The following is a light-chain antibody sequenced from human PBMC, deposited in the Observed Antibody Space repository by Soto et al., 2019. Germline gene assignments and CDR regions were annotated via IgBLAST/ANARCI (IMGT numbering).Light chain of an antibody. CDR3: QQSYSTPLP. CDR1: QSISSY. CDR2: AAS. Sequence: DIQMTQSPSSLSASVGDRVTITCRASQSISSYLNWYQQKPGKAPKLRIYAASSLQSGVPSRFSGSGSGTDFTLTISSLKPEDFATYHCQQSYSTPLPFGGGTKVEIK. J-gene: IGKJ4*01. V-gene: IGKV1-39*01.